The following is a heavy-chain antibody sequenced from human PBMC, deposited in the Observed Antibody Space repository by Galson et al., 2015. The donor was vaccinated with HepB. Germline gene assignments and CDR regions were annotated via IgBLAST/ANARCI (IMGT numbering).Heavy chain of an antibody. Sequence: SLRLSCAASGFTFDDYAMHWVRQAPGKGLEWVSGISWNSGSIGYADSVKGRFTISRDNSKNTLYLQMNSLRAEDTAVYYCAKSLRFQMTTVTTPFDYWGQGTLVTVSS. CDR1: GFTFDDYA. CDR3: AKSLRFQMTTVTTPFDY. J-gene: IGHJ4*02. CDR2: ISWNSGSI. V-gene: IGHV3-9*01. D-gene: IGHD4-17*01.